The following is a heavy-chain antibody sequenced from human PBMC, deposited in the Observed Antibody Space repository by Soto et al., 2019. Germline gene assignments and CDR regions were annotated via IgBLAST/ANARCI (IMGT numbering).Heavy chain of an antibody. D-gene: IGHD2-15*01. CDR1: GVSLNSGHYY. CDR2: IYYDEST. V-gene: IGHV4-39*01. J-gene: IGHJ4*02. CDR3: GKVLIGATRHTDVDS. Sequence: SETLSLTCTVSGVSLNSGHYYWVWIRQSPGKGLAWIASIYYDESTYYNPSLKSRVTISTDKPKNQFSLTLKSVTAADTAVYYCGKVLIGATRHTDVDSWGQGALVTVSS.